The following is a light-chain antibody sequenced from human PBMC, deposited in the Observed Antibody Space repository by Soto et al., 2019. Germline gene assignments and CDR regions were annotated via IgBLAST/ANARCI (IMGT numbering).Light chain of an antibody. V-gene: IGKV3-20*01. J-gene: IGKJ2*01. Sequence: EIVLTQSPGTLSLSPGESATLSCRASQSVSSSYIAWYQQKPGQAPRLLIYGASSRATGIPDRFSGSGSGTDFTFTISRLEPEDFAVYYCQQYGDSTRYTFGQGTKLEIK. CDR3: QQYGDSTRYT. CDR1: QSVSSSY. CDR2: GAS.